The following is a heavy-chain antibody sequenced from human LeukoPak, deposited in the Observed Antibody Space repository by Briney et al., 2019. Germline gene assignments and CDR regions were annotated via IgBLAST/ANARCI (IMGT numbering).Heavy chain of an antibody. CDR3: ANPWFGELSYFDY. Sequence: ETLSLTCAVYGGSFSGYYWSWVRQAPGKGLDWVSVISSSGSSTYYADSVKGRFTISRDNSKNTLYLQMNSLRAEDTAVYYCANPWFGELSYFDYWGQGTLVTVSS. V-gene: IGHV3-23*01. J-gene: IGHJ4*02. CDR1: GGSFSGYY. CDR2: ISSSGSST. D-gene: IGHD3-10*01.